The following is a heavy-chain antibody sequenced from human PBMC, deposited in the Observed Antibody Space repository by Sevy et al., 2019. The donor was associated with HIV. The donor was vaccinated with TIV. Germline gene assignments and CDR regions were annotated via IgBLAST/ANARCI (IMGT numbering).Heavy chain of an antibody. CDR3: AKDGYAGTTKAYYYYGMDV. Sequence: GGSLRLSCAASGFTFSSYAMSWVRRAPGKGLEWVSDRSGSGGSTDYADSVKGRFTISRDNSKNTLYLQMNSLRAEDTAVYYCAKDGYAGTTKAYYYYGMDVWGQGTTVTVSS. J-gene: IGHJ6*02. D-gene: IGHD1-7*01. V-gene: IGHV3-23*01. CDR2: RSGSGGST. CDR1: GFTFSSYA.